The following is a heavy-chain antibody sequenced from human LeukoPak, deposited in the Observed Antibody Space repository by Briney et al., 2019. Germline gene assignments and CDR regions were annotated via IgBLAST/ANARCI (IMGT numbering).Heavy chain of an antibody. CDR2: MWYDGSRE. CDR1: GFILSTHG. V-gene: IGHV3-33*01. Sequence: GGSLRLSCAASGFILSTHGMHWVGQAPGKGLEWVAGMWYDGSREDYADSVKGRFTISRDMSKNTLNLQMNSLRVEDTAMFYCARDLSFGSLDFRGQGTLVTVSS. CDR3: ARDLSFGSLDF. J-gene: IGHJ4*02. D-gene: IGHD1-26*01.